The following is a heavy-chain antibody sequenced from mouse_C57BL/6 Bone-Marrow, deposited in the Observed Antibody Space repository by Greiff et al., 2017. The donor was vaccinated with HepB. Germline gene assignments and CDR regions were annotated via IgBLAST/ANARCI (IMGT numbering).Heavy chain of an antibody. D-gene: IGHD1-1*01. CDR1: GYAFSSSW. V-gene: IGHV1-82*01. Sequence: QVQLQQSGPELVKPGASVKISCKASGYAFSSSWMNWVKQRPGKGLEWIGRIYPGDGDTNYNGKFKGKATLTADKSSSTAYMQLSSLTSEDSAVYFCARNYGSPGWYFDVWGTGTTVTVSS. J-gene: IGHJ1*03. CDR2: IYPGDGDT. CDR3: ARNYGSPGWYFDV.